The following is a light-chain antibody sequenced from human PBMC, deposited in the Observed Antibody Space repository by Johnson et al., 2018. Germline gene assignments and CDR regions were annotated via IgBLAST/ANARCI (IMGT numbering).Light chain of an antibody. J-gene: IGLJ1*01. CDR1: SSNIGNNY. CDR3: GTWDSSLSAGNV. V-gene: IGLV1-51*02. Sequence: QSVLTQPPSVSAAPGQKVTISCSGSSSNIGNNYVSWYQQLPGTAPTLLIYENNKRPSGIPDRFSGSKSGTSSTLGITALQSGDEADYYCGTWDSSLSAGNVFGTGTKFTVL. CDR2: ENN.